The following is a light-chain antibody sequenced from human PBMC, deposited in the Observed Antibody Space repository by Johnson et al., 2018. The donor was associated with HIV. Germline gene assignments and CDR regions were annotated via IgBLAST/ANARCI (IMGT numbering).Light chain of an antibody. V-gene: IGLV1-51*02. J-gene: IGLJ1*01. CDR1: SSNIGNNY. CDR3: GAWDSSLSAYV. CDR2: ENN. Sequence: QSVLTQPPSVSAAPGQKVTISCSGSSSNIGNNYVSWYQQVPGTAPKLLIYENNKRPSGIPDRFSGSRSGTSATLDITGLQTGDEADYYCGAWDSSLSAYVFATETKVTV.